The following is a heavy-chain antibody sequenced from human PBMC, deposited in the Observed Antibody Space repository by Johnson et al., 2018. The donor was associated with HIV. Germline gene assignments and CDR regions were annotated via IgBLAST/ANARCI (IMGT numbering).Heavy chain of an antibody. V-gene: IGHV3-74*02. Sequence: VQLVESGGALVQPGGSLRLSCEVSGFTISTFWMHWVRPVPGKGLMWVSRISGDGSSSSYADSVKGRFTISMDNAKNTLYLQLNSLRVEDTAIYYCARAQLLADDAFNNWGQGTMVTVSS. CDR2: ISGDGSSS. CDR3: ARAQLLADDAFNN. CDR1: GFTISTFW. J-gene: IGHJ3*02. D-gene: IGHD6-6*01.